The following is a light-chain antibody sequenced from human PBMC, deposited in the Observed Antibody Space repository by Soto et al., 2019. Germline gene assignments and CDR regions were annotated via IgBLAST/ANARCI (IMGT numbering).Light chain of an antibody. J-gene: IGKJ4*01. CDR2: GAS. CDR1: QDISSS. V-gene: IGKV1-13*02. CDR3: HQTKSYPST. Sequence: AIQLTQSPSSLSASVGDRVTITCRASQDISSSLAWYQQKAGKAPKLLIYGASILQSGVPSGFSGSGFGTDFTLTISSLRAEDFAFYFCHQTKSYPSTFVGGTRVEI.